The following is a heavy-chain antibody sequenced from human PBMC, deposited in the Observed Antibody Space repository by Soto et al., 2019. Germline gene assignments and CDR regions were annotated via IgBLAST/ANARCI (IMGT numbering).Heavy chain of an antibody. J-gene: IGHJ4*02. CDR2: INPNSGGT. CDR1: GYTFTGYY. V-gene: IGHV1-2*02. Sequence: ASVKVSCKASGYTFTGYYMHWVRQAPGQGLEWMGWINPNSGGTNYAQKFQGRVTMTRDTSISTAYMELSRLRSDDTAVYYCATAADYYDSSAPAPPDYWGQGTLVTVSS. D-gene: IGHD3-22*01. CDR3: ATAADYYDSSAPAPPDY.